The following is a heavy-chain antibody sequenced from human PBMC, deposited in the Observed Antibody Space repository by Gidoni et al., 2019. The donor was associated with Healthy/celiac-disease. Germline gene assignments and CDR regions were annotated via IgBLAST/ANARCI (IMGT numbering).Heavy chain of an antibody. CDR2: ISYDGSNK. Sequence: QVQLVESGGGVVQPGRSLRLSCAASGFPFSSYGMHWVRQAPGKGLEWVAVISYDGSNKYYADSVKGRFTISRDNSKNTLYLQMNSLRAEDTAVYYCAKKRIVGATPYYYYYMDVWGKGTTVTVSS. J-gene: IGHJ6*03. V-gene: IGHV3-30*18. D-gene: IGHD1-26*01. CDR1: GFPFSSYG. CDR3: AKKRIVGATPYYYYYMDV.